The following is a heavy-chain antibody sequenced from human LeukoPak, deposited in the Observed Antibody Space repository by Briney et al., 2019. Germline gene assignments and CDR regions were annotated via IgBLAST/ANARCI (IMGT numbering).Heavy chain of an antibody. J-gene: IGHJ3*02. V-gene: IGHV4-4*02. CDR2: IYHSGST. Sequence: PSGTLSLTCAVSGGSISSSNWWSWVRQPPGKGLEWIGEIYHSGSTNYNPSLKSRVTISVDKSKNQFSLKLSSVTAADTAVYYCARVTYYDSSGYYAFDIWGQGTMVTVSS. D-gene: IGHD3-22*01. CDR3: ARVTYYDSSGYYAFDI. CDR1: GGSISSSNW.